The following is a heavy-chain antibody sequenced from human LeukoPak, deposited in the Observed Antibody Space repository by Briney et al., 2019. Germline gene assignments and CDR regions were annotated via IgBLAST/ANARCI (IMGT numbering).Heavy chain of an antibody. D-gene: IGHD3-3*01. V-gene: IGHV3-48*03. CDR3: AILDAGIQFDS. J-gene: IGHJ4*02. Sequence: GGSLRLSCTASGLTLSHFERNWVRQTAGKGLQWVAHITGDGRTVYYTDPVKGRFTISRDDTKNSLHLQMNTLSAEDSGLYYCAILDAGIQFDSWGPGTLVTVSS. CDR2: ITGDGRTV. CDR1: GLTLSHFE.